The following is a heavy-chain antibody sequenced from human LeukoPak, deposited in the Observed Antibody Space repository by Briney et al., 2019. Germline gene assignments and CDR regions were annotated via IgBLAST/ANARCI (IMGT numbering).Heavy chain of an antibody. CDR3: ARESKAGTEFDY. CDR1: GFTFSSYS. D-gene: IGHD6-13*01. J-gene: IGHJ4*02. Sequence: GGSLRLSCAASGFTFSSYSMSWIRQAPGKGLEWVSYISSSGSTIYYADSVKGRFTISRDNAKNSLYLQMNSLRAEDTAVYYCARESKAGTEFDYWGQGTLVTVSS. V-gene: IGHV3-48*04. CDR2: ISSSGSTI.